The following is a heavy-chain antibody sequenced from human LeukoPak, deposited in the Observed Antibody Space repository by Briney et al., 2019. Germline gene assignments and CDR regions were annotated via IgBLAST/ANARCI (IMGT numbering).Heavy chain of an antibody. CDR2: IHSNGNT. Sequence: SETLSLTCTVSGGSINSYHLSWIRQPAGKGLEWIGRIHSNGNTNYNPSLKSRVTISLDTSKKQFSLKLTSVTAADTAVYYCATLRDGYEFDYWGQGTLVTVSS. J-gene: IGHJ4*02. CDR3: ATLRDGYEFDY. D-gene: IGHD5-24*01. CDR1: GGSINSYH. V-gene: IGHV4-4*07.